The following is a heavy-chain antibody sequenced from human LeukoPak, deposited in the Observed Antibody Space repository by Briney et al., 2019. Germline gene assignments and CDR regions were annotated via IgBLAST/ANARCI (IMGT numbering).Heavy chain of an antibody. Sequence: SETLSLTCTVSGGSISSYYWSWIRQPPGKGLEWIGYIYYSGSTNYNPSLKSRVTISVDTSKNQFSLKLSSVTAADTAVYYCARLAYSSGWYLKYYYYGMDVWGQGTTVTVSS. CDR2: IYYSGST. D-gene: IGHD6-19*01. CDR3: ARLAYSSGWYLKYYYYGMDV. CDR1: GGSISSYY. J-gene: IGHJ6*02. V-gene: IGHV4-59*08.